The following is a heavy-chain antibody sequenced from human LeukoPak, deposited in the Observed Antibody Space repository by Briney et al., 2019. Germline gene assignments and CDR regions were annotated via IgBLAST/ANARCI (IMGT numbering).Heavy chain of an antibody. CDR3: ARVAGSIDY. V-gene: IGHV1-8*03. CDR1: VYTFTSYD. Sequence: GASVTVSFKASVYTFTSYDINWVRQATGQGLEWMGWMNPNSGYTGYAQKFQGRVTITRDTSISTAYMELSSLRSEDTAVYYCARVAGSIDYWGQGTLVTVSS. J-gene: IGHJ4*02. CDR2: MNPNSGYT. D-gene: IGHD6-19*01.